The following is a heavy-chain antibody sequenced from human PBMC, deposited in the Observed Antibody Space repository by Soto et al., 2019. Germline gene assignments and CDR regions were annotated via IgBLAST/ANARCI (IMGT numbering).Heavy chain of an antibody. V-gene: IGHV2-5*01. D-gene: IGHD6-13*01. Sequence: QITLKESGPTLVKPTQTLTLTCTFSGFSLSTSGVGVGWIRQPPGKALEWLALIYWNDDKRYSPSLKSRLTITKDTSKNQVVLTMTNMDPVYTATYYCAHSPDYSSSWYMDVWGQGTTVTVSS. J-gene: IGHJ6*02. CDR3: AHSPDYSSSWYMDV. CDR1: GFSLSTSGVG. CDR2: IYWNDDK.